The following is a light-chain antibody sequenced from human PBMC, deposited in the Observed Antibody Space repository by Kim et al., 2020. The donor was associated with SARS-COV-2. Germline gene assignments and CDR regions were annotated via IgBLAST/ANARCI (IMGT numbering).Light chain of an antibody. J-gene: IGKJ5*01. CDR1: QSVSSY. CDR3: QQRSNWPRTT. V-gene: IGKV3-11*01. Sequence: FPGERATLSCRASQSVSSYLAWYQQKPGQALRLLIFDASSRATGIPARFSGSGSGTDFTLTISSLEPEDFAVYYCQQRSNWPRTTFGQGTRLEIK. CDR2: DAS.